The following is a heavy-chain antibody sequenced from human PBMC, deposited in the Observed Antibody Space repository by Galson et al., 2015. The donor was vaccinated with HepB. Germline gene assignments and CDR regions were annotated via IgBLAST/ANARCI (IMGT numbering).Heavy chain of an antibody. V-gene: IGHV3-23*01. CDR1: AFTFSSYA. J-gene: IGHJ4*02. CDR3: TSHDLWHPYSDW. D-gene: IGHD3-3*01. CDR2: ISVSGGNT. Sequence: SLRLSCAASAFTFSSYAMSWVRQAPGKGLEWVSAISVSGGNTYYADSVKGRFTISSDNSKNTLYLQMNSLRVEDTGVYYCTSHDLWHPYSDWWGQGTLVTVSS.